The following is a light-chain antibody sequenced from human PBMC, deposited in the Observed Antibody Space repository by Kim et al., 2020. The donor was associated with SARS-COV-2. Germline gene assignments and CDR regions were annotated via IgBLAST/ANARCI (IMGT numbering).Light chain of an antibody. CDR2: AAS. CDR1: QGISSY. Sequence: DIQLTQSPSFLSASVGDRVTITCRASQGISSYLAWYQQKPGKAPKLLIYAASTLQSGVPSRFSGSGSGTEFTLTISSLQPEDFATYYCQQLNSYPPYTFGQGPKLEI. V-gene: IGKV1-9*01. CDR3: QQLNSYPPYT. J-gene: IGKJ2*01.